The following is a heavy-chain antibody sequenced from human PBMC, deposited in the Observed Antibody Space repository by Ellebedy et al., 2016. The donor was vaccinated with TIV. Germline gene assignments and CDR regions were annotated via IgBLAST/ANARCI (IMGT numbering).Heavy chain of an antibody. Sequence: GESLKISCAASGFTFSSYWMSWVRQAPGKGLEWVANIKQDGSEKYYVDSVKGRFTIPRDNAKNSLYLQMNSLRAEDTAVYYCARSYSSGWYSDYYYYYGMDVWGQGTTVTVSS. CDR2: IKQDGSEK. D-gene: IGHD6-19*01. V-gene: IGHV3-7*01. CDR3: ARSYSSGWYSDYYYYYGMDV. J-gene: IGHJ6*02. CDR1: GFTFSSYW.